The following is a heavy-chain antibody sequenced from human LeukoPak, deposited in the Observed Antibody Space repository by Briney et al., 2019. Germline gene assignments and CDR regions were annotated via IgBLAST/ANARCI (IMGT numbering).Heavy chain of an antibody. D-gene: IGHD3-3*02. CDR2: INQDGSDK. V-gene: IGHV3-7*01. J-gene: IGHJ3*02. CDR1: EFTFSTYW. Sequence: GGSLRLSCVASEFTFSTYWMSWVRQAPGKGLEWVANINQDGSDKYYVDSVKGRLTISRDNAKKSLYLQMNSLRVGDTAVYYCASDPFTISAYDAFNIWGQGTVVTVSS. CDR3: ASDPFTISAYDAFNI.